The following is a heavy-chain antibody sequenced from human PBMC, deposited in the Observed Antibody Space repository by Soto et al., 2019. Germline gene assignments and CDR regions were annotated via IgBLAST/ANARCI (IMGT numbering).Heavy chain of an antibody. CDR3: AGLDLPGDGRGDDI. V-gene: IGHV3-66*04. CDR2: IYSGGTT. Sequence: EVQLVESGGGLVQPGGSLRLSCAASGFTVSQNYMSWVRQAPGKGLECVSVIYSGGTTYYADSVKGRFTISRDNSKNTQYLQMDSLSAADTAIYYWAGLDLPGDGRGDDIWGQGSLVTDCS. J-gene: IGHJ4*02. CDR1: GFTVSQNY. D-gene: IGHD2-21*02.